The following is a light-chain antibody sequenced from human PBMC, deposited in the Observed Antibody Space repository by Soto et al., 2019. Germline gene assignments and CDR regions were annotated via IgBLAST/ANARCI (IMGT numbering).Light chain of an antibody. CDR2: SNN. CDR3: AAWYNSLSGWV. CDR1: SSNIGSSS. Sequence: QSVLTQPPSASGSPGQGVTISCSGTSSNIGSSSVNWYHQLPGTAPKLLIYSNNRRPSGVPDRLSGSKSGTSASLAISGLQSEDEADDYCAAWYNSLSGWVFGGGTKLTVL. V-gene: IGLV1-44*01. J-gene: IGLJ3*02.